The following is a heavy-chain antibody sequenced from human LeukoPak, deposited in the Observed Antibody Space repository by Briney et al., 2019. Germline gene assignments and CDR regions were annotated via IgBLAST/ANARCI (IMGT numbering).Heavy chain of an antibody. CDR3: AREVRMYPYYYYMDV. CDR2: IDYSGST. Sequence: SETLSLTCTVSAGSISGYYWSWIRRPPGRGLEWSGYIDYSGSTNYNPSLKSRVTISVDTSKNQFSLKLSSVTAADTAVYYCAREVRMYPYYYYMDVWGKGTTVTISS. D-gene: IGHD2-15*01. CDR1: AGSISGYY. V-gene: IGHV4-59*01. J-gene: IGHJ6*03.